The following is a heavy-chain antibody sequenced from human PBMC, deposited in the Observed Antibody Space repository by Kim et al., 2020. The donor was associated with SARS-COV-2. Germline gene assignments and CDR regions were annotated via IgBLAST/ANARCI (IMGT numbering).Heavy chain of an antibody. V-gene: IGHV1-69*13. CDR1: GGTFSSYA. Sequence: SVKVSCKASGGTFSSYAISWVRQAPGQGLEWMGGIIPIFGTANYAQKFQGRVTITADESTSTAYMELSSLRSEDTAVFYCARDGAGYCSSTSCHIHYGMDVWGQGTTVTVSS. J-gene: IGHJ6*02. D-gene: IGHD2-2*02. CDR2: IIPIFGTA. CDR3: ARDGAGYCSSTSCHIHYGMDV.